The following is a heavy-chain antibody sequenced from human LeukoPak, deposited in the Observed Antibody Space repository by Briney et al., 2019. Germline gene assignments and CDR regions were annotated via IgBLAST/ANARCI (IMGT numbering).Heavy chain of an antibody. J-gene: IGHJ4*02. D-gene: IGHD5-12*01. V-gene: IGHV3-48*03. CDR2: ISNRCSTI. Sequence: GGSLRLSCAASGFTFSSFEMNWVRQAPGKGLEWVSYISNRCSTIYYADSVKGRFTISRDNAKNSLYLQMNSLRAEDTALYSCARDRSAFSGYDFFDYWGQGTLVTVSS. CDR3: ARDRSAFSGYDFFDY. CDR1: GFTFSSFE.